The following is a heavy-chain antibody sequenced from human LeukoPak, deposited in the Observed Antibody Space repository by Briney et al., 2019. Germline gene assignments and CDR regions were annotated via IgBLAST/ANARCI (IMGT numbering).Heavy chain of an antibody. J-gene: IGHJ5*02. CDR1: GFTVSSNY. V-gene: IGHV3-66*01. CDR3: ARVIDSSGYYPWFDP. CDR2: IYSGGST. D-gene: IGHD3-22*01. Sequence: GGSLRLSCAASGFTVSSNYMSWVRQAPGKGLEWDSVIYSGGSTYYADSVKGRFTISRDNSKNTLYLQMNSLRAEDTAVYYCARVIDSSGYYPWFDPWGQGTLVTVSS.